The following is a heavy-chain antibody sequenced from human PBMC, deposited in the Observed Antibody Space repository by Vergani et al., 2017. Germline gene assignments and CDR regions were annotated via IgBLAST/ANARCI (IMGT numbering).Heavy chain of an antibody. Sequence: QVQLQQWGAGLLKPSETLSLTCAVYGGSFSGYYWSWIRQPPGKGLEWIGEINHSGSTNYNPSLKSRVTISVDTSKNQFYLKLSSVTAADTAVYYCARGNGTSGGAAAFDYWGQGTLVTVSS. J-gene: IGHJ4*02. CDR1: GGSFSGYY. D-gene: IGHD6-25*01. CDR3: ARGNGTSGGAAAFDY. V-gene: IGHV4-34*01. CDR2: INHSGST.